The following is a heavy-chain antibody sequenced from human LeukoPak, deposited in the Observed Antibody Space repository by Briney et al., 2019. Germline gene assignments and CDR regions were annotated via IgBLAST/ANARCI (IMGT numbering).Heavy chain of an antibody. Sequence: ASVKVSCKASGYTFTSYYMHWVRQAPGQGLEWMGIINPSGGSTSYAQKFQGRVTMTRDMSTSTAYMELSRLRSDDTAVYYCARVGDDFWSGYVFDYWGQGTLVTVSS. J-gene: IGHJ4*02. V-gene: IGHV1-46*01. CDR3: ARVGDDFWSGYVFDY. D-gene: IGHD3-3*01. CDR1: GYTFTSYY. CDR2: INPSGGST.